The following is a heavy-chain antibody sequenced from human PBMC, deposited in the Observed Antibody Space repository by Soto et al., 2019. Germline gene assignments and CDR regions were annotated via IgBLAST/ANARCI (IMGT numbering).Heavy chain of an antibody. V-gene: IGHV3-74*01. CDR3: TSDTFGARDS. Sequence: GGSLSLSCAASGFAFSSEWMHWVRQAPGKGLVWVSRIDPYDTGITYADSVKGRFTISRDNAKNTLYLQMNSLRAEDTAVYYCTSDTFGARDSWGQGTLVTVSS. J-gene: IGHJ4*02. D-gene: IGHD2-15*01. CDR2: IDPYDTGI. CDR1: GFAFSSEW.